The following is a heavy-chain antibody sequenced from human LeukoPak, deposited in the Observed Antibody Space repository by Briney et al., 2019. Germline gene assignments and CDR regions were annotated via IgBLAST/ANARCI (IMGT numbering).Heavy chain of an antibody. CDR1: GGSFSGYY. J-gene: IGHJ3*02. CDR2: INHSGST. D-gene: IGHD3-3*01. CDR3: ARGLVRDFWSGYPYDAFDI. Sequence: PSETLSLTCAVYGGSFSGYYWSWIRQPPGKGLEWIGEINHSGSTNYNPSLKSRATISVDTSKNQFSLKLSSVTAADTAVYYCARGLVRDFWSGYPYDAFDIWGQGTMVTVSS. V-gene: IGHV4-34*01.